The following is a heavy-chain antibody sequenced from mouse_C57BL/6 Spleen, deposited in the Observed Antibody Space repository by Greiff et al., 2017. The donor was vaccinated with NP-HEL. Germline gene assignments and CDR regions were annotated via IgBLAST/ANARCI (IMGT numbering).Heavy chain of an antibody. CDR2: ISSGSSTI. Sequence: EVQLVESGGGLVKPGGSLKLSCAASGFTFSDYGMHWVRQAPEKGLEWVAYISSGSSTIYYADTVKGRFTISRDNAKNTLFLQMTSLRSEDTAMYYCARKITTVGGYFDVWGTGTTVTVSS. V-gene: IGHV5-17*01. CDR3: ARKITTVGGYFDV. CDR1: GFTFSDYG. D-gene: IGHD1-1*01. J-gene: IGHJ1*03.